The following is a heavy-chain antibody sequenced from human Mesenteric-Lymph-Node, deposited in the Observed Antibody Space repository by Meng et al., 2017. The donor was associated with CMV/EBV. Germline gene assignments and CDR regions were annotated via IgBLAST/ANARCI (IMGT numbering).Heavy chain of an antibody. CDR3: ARDLFPYYSSSSGPWFDP. CDR1: FSSYA. CDR2: MNPNSGNT. V-gene: IGHV1-8*03. Sequence: FSSYAISWVRQATGQGLEWMGWMNPNSGNTGYAQKFQGRVTITRNTSISTAYMELSSLRSEDTAVYYCARDLFPYYSSSSGPWFDPWGQGTLVTVSS. D-gene: IGHD6-6*01. J-gene: IGHJ5*02.